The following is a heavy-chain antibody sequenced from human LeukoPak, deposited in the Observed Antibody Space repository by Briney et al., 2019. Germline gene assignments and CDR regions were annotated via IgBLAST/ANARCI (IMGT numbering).Heavy chain of an antibody. D-gene: IGHD6-6*01. CDR3: ARGGSIAARHFFTAFDY. CDR2: IYYSGST. CDR1: GGSISSHY. Sequence: PSETLSLTCTVSGGSISSHYWSWIRQPPGKGLEWIGYIYYSGSTNYNPSLKSRVTISVDTSKNQFSLKLSSVTAADTAVYYCARGGSIAARHFFTAFDYWGQGTLVTVSS. V-gene: IGHV4-59*11. J-gene: IGHJ4*02.